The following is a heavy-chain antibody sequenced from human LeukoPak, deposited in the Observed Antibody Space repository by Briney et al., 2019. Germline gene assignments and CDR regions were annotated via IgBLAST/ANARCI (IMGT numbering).Heavy chain of an antibody. CDR1: GFTVSTND. Sequence: GGSLRLSCAASGFTVSTNDMSWVRQVSGKGLEWVSVIYTGGSTYHADSVKGRFTISRDNSKNTVYLQMNSLRPEDTAVYYCAKGRKTAAGYYFDYWGQGTLVTVSS. D-gene: IGHD6-13*01. J-gene: IGHJ4*02. V-gene: IGHV3-66*01. CDR2: IYTGGST. CDR3: AKGRKTAAGYYFDY.